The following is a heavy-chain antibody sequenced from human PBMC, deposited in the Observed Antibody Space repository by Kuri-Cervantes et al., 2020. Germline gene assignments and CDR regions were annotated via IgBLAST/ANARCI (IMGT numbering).Heavy chain of an antibody. D-gene: IGHD2-15*01. Sequence: GGSLRLSCSASGFTFSSYAMSWVRQATGKGLEWVSGISASGVNTYYADSVKGQFTISRDTSKNTVYLQMNSLRADDTAVYYCAKGGGGSYYSPLDCWGQGTLVTVSS. CDR2: ISASGVNT. CDR1: GFTFSSYA. V-gene: IGHV3-23*01. CDR3: AKGGGGSYYSPLDC. J-gene: IGHJ4*02.